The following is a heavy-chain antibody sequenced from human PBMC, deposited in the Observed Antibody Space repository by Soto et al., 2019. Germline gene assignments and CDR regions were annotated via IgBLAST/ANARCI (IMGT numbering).Heavy chain of an antibody. V-gene: IGHV4-59*01. CDR3: AREGSSWYAPDY. Sequence: PSETLSLTCTVSGGSISSYYWSWIRQPPGKGLEWIGYIYYSGGTNYNPSLKSRVTISVDTSKNQFSLKLSSVTAADTAVYYCAREGSSWYAPDYWGQGTLVTVSS. CDR2: IYYSGGT. J-gene: IGHJ4*02. CDR1: GGSISSYY. D-gene: IGHD6-13*01.